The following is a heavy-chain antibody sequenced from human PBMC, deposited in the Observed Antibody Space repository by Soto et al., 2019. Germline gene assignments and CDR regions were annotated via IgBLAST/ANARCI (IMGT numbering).Heavy chain of an antibody. Sequence: QVQLQESGPGLVKPSQTLSLTCTVSGGSISSGGYYWSWIRQHPGKGLEWIGYIYYSGSTYYNPSLKRRVTISVDTSKTQSALKLSSLSAADTAVYYCARVEDSSAFVWDYWGQGTLVTVSS. CDR2: IYYSGST. V-gene: IGHV4-31*03. J-gene: IGHJ4*02. D-gene: IGHD6-6*01. CDR3: ARVEDSSAFVWDY. CDR1: GGSISSGGYY.